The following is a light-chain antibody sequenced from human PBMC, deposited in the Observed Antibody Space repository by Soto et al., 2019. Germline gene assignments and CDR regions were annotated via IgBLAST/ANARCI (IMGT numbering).Light chain of an antibody. V-gene: IGKV3-15*01. CDR2: VAS. Sequence: EIVMTQSPATLSVSPGERATLSCRASQTVSVNLAWYQQKPGQAPRLLIYVASTRATGVPARFSGIGSGTEFTLTISSLQSEDFAVYYCQQYNDWPPFTFGPGTRVDIK. CDR1: QTVSVN. J-gene: IGKJ3*01. CDR3: QQYNDWPPFT.